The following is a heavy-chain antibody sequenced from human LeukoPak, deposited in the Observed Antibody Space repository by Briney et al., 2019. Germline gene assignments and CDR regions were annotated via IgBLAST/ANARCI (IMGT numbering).Heavy chain of an antibody. CDR3: AKGQGYSSSWYWYYYYGMDV. CDR1: GFTFSSYG. J-gene: IGHJ6*02. D-gene: IGHD6-13*01. V-gene: IGHV3-30*18. CDR2: ISYDGSNK. Sequence: GGSLRLSCGASGFTFSSYGMHWVRQAPGKGLEWVAVISYDGSNKYYADSVKGRFTISRDNSKNTLYLQMNSLRAEDTAVYYCAKGQGYSSSWYWYYYYGMDVWGQGTTVTVSS.